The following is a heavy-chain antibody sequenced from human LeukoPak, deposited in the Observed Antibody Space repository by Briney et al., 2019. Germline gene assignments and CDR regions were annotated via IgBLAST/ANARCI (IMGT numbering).Heavy chain of an antibody. J-gene: IGHJ6*02. CDR2: ISGSGGST. CDR1: GFTFSSYA. CDR3: AKDRPFAVVVPAANEYYYYGMDV. D-gene: IGHD2-2*01. V-gene: IGHV3-23*01. Sequence: GGSLRLSCAASGFTFSSYAMSWVRQAPGKGLEWVSAISGSGGSTYYADSVKGRFTISRDNSKNTLYLQMNSLRAEDTAVYYCAKDRPFAVVVPAANEYYYYGMDVWGQGTTVTVSS.